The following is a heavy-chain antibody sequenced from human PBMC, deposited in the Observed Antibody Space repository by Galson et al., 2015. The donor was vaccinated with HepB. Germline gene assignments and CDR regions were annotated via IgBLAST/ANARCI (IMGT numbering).Heavy chain of an antibody. D-gene: IGHD3-22*01. CDR1: AFTFSSYG. J-gene: IGHJ4*02. V-gene: IGHV3-33*01. CDR2: IWYDGSQK. Sequence: SLRLSCAASAFTFSSYGMHWVRQAPGKGLEWVAGIWYDGSQKSYGDSVKGRFTISRDNSKNTLYLLMNSLRAEDTAVYYCTRAQVTMILAYFDYWGQGTLVTVSS. CDR3: TRAQVTMILAYFDY.